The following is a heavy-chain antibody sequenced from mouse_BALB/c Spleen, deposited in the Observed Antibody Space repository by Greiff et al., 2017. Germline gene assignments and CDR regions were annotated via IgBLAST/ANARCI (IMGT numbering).Heavy chain of an antibody. CDR2: IWGDGST. CDR3: ARGDYRYDGPYAMDY. CDR1: GFSLTGYG. Sequence: QVQLKESGPGLVAPSQSLSITCTVSGFSLTGYGVNWVRQPPGKGLEWLGMIWGDGSTDYNSALKSRLSISKDNSKSQVFLKMNSLQTDDTARYYCARGDYRYDGPYAMDYWGQGTSVTVSS. J-gene: IGHJ4*01. V-gene: IGHV2-6-7*01. D-gene: IGHD2-14*01.